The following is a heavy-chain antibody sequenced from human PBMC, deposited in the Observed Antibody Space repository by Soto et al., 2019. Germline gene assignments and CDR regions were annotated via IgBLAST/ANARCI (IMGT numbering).Heavy chain of an antibody. J-gene: IGHJ4*02. CDR3: ARDGQWLPRDGLRSSYYFDY. D-gene: IGHD6-19*01. CDR1: GFNFSSYV. Sequence: GVVRLSCAASGFNFSSYVMHWVRQAPGKGLEWVAVIWYDGGNKYYADSVKGRFTISRDNSKNTLYLQMNSLRAEDTAVYYCARDGQWLPRDGLRSSYYFDYWGQGTLVTVSS. V-gene: IGHV3-33*01. CDR2: IWYDGGNK.